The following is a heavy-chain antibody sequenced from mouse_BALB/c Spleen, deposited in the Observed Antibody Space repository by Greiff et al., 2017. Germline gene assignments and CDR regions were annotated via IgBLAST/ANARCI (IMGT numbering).Heavy chain of an antibody. J-gene: IGHJ2*01. Sequence: LQQPGAELVKPGASVKMSCKASGYTFTSYNMHWVKQTPGQGLEWIGAIYPGNGDTSYNQKFKSKATLTVDKSSSTAYMQLSSLTSEDSAVYYCTTVDYWGQGTTLTVSS. D-gene: IGHD2-12*01. CDR3: TTVDY. CDR2: IYPGNGDT. V-gene: IGHV1-12*01. CDR1: GYTFTSYN.